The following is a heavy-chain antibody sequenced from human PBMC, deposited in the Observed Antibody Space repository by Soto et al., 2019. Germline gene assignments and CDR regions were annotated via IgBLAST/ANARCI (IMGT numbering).Heavy chain of an antibody. CDR1: GYTFTSYY. Sequence: QVQLVQSGAEVKKPGASVKVSCKASGYTFTSYYMHWVRQAPGQGLEWMGIVNPSGGSTSYAQKFQGRVTMTRDTSTRTVYMELSSLRSEDTAVYYCAREDCSGGSCYSTLDYYYYMDVWGKGTTVTVSS. V-gene: IGHV1-46*03. CDR3: AREDCSGGSCYSTLDYYYYMDV. J-gene: IGHJ6*03. D-gene: IGHD2-15*01. CDR2: VNPSGGST.